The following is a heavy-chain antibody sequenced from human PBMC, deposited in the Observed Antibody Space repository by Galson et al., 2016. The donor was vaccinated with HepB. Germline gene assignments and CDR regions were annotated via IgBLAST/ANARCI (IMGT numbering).Heavy chain of an antibody. D-gene: IGHD3-22*01. V-gene: IGHV1-18*01. CDR1: GYTFTSFT. CDR2: ITDSTGNT. CDR3: ARIGYDNSGYFPDF. J-gene: IGHJ4*02. Sequence: SVNVSCKASGYTFTSFTIGWVRQAPGQGLEWIGWITDSTGNTNYAQKLQGRVTMTTDTSTSTAYMQLRSLRSDDTAVYYCARIGYDNSGYFPDFWGQGTLVTVSS.